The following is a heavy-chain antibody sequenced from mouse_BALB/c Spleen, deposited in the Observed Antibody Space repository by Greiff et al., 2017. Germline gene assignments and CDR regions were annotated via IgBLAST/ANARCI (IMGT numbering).Heavy chain of an antibody. CDR3: TRSDYGRPWFAY. Sequence: QVHVKQSGAELVKPGASVKLSCKASGYTFTSYYMYWVKQRPGQGLEWIGEINPSNGGTNFNEKFKSKATLTVDKSSSTAYMQLSSLTSEDSAVYYCTRSDYGRPWFAYWGQGTLVTVSA. CDR2: INPSNGGT. CDR1: GYTFTSYY. D-gene: IGHD1-1*02. J-gene: IGHJ3*01. V-gene: IGHV1S81*02.